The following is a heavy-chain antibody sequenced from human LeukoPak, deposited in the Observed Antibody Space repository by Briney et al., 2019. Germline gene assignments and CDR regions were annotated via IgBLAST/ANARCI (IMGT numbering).Heavy chain of an antibody. Sequence: SETLSLTCAVSGYSISSGFYWGWIRQPPGKGLECIETIYHSGSTYYNPSLKSRVTISVDTSKNQFSLRLSSVTAADTAVYYCARAKTGTTGNFDYWGQGTLVTVSS. J-gene: IGHJ4*02. D-gene: IGHD1-7*01. CDR2: IYHSGST. CDR3: ARAKTGTTGNFDY. CDR1: GYSISSGFY. V-gene: IGHV4-38-2*01.